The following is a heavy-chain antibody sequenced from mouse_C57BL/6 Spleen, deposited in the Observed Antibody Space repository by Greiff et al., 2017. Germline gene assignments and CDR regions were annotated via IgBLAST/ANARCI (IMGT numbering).Heavy chain of an antibody. CDR3: ATGYAMDY. V-gene: IGHV1-82*01. CDR1: GYAFSSSW. Sequence: QVQLQQSGPELVKPGASVKISCKASGYAFSSSWMNWVKQRPGKGLEWIGRIYPGDGDTNYNGKFKGKATLTADKSSSTAYMQLSSLTSEDSAVYCCATGYAMDYWGQGTSVTVSS. CDR2: IYPGDGDT. J-gene: IGHJ4*01.